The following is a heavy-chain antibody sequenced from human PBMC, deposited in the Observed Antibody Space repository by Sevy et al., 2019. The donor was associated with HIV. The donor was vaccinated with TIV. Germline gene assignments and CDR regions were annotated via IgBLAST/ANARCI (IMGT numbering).Heavy chain of an antibody. Sequence: GGSLRLSCAASGFTLSGYSISWVRQAPGKGLEWVSSVTPETDIYYGDSVRGRFTASRDNAKNSVYLQMNSLRDEDTAVYYCARDFLTGDRREAFDIWGQWTKVTVSS. J-gene: IGHJ3*02. CDR2: VTPETDI. V-gene: IGHV3-21*06. CDR3: ARDFLTGDRREAFDI. CDR1: GFTLSGYS. D-gene: IGHD7-27*01.